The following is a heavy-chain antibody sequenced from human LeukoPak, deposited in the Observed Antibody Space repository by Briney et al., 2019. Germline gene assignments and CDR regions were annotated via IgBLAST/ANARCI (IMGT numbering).Heavy chain of an antibody. CDR2: IIPIFGTA. CDR3: ASSATSSDYYGMDV. CDR1: GGTFSSYA. Sequence: ASVKVSCKASGGTFSSYAISWVRQAPGQGLEWMGGIIPIFGTANYAQKFQGRVTITADESTSTAHTELSSLRSEDTAVYYCASSATSSDYYGMDVWGQGTTVTVSS. V-gene: IGHV1-69*13. J-gene: IGHJ6*02. D-gene: IGHD4-17*01.